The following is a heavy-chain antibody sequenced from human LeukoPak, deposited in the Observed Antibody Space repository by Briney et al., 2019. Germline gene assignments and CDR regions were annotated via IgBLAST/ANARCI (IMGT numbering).Heavy chain of an antibody. CDR3: ARNRGTSDHDY. CDR2: IFYTGST. V-gene: IGHV4-59*01. J-gene: IGHJ4*02. D-gene: IGHD2-8*01. Sequence: PSETLSLTCTVSGASISSFYWSWIRQPPGRGLEWIGYIFYTGSTNYNPSLKGRVTLSMDTSKNQFSLNLTSVTAADTAVYYCARNRGTSDHDYWGQGTLVTVSS. CDR1: GASISSFY.